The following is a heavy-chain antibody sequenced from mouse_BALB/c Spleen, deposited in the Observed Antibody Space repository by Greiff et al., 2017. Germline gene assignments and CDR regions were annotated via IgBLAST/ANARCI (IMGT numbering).Heavy chain of an antibody. CDR3: ARSPYGNYGY. CDR1: GYSITSDYA. CDR2: ISYSGST. Sequence: EVKLQESGPGLVKPSQSLSLTCTVTGYSITSDYAWNWIRQFPGNKLEWMGYISYSGSTSYNPSLKSRISITRDTSKNQFFLQLNSVTTEDTATYYCARSPYGNYGYWGQGTTLTVSS. D-gene: IGHD2-1*01. V-gene: IGHV3-2*02. J-gene: IGHJ2*01.